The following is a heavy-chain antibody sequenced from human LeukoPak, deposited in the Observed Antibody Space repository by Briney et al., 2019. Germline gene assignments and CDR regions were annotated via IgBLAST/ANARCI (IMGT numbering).Heavy chain of an antibody. V-gene: IGHV3-30*01. CDR1: GFTFSNYA. D-gene: IGHD5-18*01. CDR3: ARDGPNSSSYLFYRDV. J-gene: IGHJ6*03. CDR2: ISYDGSNK. Sequence: PGRSLRLSCAASGFTFSNYAMHWVRQAPGKGLEWVAVISYDGSNKYYADSVKGRCTISRDNSKNTLYLQMYSRRAEDTAVYYCARDGPNSSSYLFYRDVWGKGTTVTVSS.